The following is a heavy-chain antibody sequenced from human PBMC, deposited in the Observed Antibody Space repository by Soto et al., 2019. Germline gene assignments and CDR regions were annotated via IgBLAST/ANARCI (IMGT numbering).Heavy chain of an antibody. CDR1: GGSLSGYY. CDR3: ARATTGIHY. CDR2: INHSGNT. Sequence: QVQLQQWGAGLLKPSETLSLTCAVYGGSLSGYYWSWIRQPPGKGLEWIGEINHSGNTNYNPSLKSRVTISVDTSKNQFYLNLTSVTAADTAVYYCARATTGIHYWGQGTLVTVSS. D-gene: IGHD4-17*01. V-gene: IGHV4-34*02. J-gene: IGHJ4*02.